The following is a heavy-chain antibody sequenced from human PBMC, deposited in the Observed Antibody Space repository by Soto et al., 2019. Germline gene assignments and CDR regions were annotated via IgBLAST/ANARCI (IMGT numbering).Heavy chain of an antibody. D-gene: IGHD5-12*01. CDR2: INYSGST. CDR1: WGYISSSSYY. CDR3: GRQSGYDPAAFDI. V-gene: IGHV4-39*01. Sequence: SETLSLTCTFSWGYISSSSYYWGWNRQRPGKGLEWIGHINYSGSTYYNPSLKTRVTISVDPSKNQFSLKLSSVPAADTVVYSRGRQSGYDPAAFDIWGEGTMVTVS. J-gene: IGHJ3*02.